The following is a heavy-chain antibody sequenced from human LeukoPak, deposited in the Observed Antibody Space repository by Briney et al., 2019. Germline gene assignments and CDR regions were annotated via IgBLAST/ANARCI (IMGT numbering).Heavy chain of an antibody. CDR1: GFTFSGSA. CDR2: IRSKANSYAT. CDR3: TSPSLAYCGGDCYS. D-gene: IGHD2-21*02. V-gene: IGHV3-73*01. J-gene: IGHJ4*02. Sequence: GGSLRLSCAASGFTFSGSAMHWVRQASGKGLEWVGRIRSKANSYATAYAASVKGRFTISRDDSKNTAYLQMNSLKTEDTAVYYCTSPSLAYCGGDCYSWGQGILVTVSS.